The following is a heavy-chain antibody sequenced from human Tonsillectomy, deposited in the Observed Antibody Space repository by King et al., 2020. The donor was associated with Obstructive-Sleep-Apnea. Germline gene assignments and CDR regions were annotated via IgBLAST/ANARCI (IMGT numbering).Heavy chain of an antibody. J-gene: IGHJ4*02. CDR3: ARNRKPY. CDR1: GYSFTGYY. D-gene: IGHD1-14*01. CDR2: INPNSGGT. V-gene: IGHV1-2*02. Sequence: QLVQSGAEVKMPGASVKVSCRASGYSFTGYYIHWVRQAPGQGPEWMGWINPNSGGTNYAQKVQGRVTMTRDTSISTADMELSGLRSDDTAVYYCARNRKPYWGQGTLVTVSS.